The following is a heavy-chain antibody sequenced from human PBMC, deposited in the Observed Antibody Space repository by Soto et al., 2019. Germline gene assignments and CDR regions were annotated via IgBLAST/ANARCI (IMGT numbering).Heavy chain of an antibody. D-gene: IGHD6-13*01. J-gene: IGHJ4*02. CDR1: GGSISSNY. Sequence: SETLSLTCTVSGGSISSNYWTWIRQPPGKGLEWIGYVYNSGSTNYNPSLKSRVTISEDTSTSQFSLKVNSMPAADTAVYYCARYRRGAVAGYTLDNWGQGILVTVSS. CDR2: VYNSGST. V-gene: IGHV4-59*01. CDR3: ARYRRGAVAGYTLDN.